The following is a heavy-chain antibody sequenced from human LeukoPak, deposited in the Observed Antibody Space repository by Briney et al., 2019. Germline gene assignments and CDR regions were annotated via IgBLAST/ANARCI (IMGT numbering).Heavy chain of an antibody. CDR3: VTGNRFDF. CDR1: GFTFSDHD. CDR2: TRNKANSYTT. Sequence: PGGSLRLSCAASGFTFSDHDMDWVRQAPGKGLERVGRTRNKANSYTTEYAASVKGRFTISRHDSKNSLYLQMNSLKTEDTAVYHCVTGNRFDFWGQGTLVTVSS. V-gene: IGHV3-72*01. J-gene: IGHJ4*02. D-gene: IGHD1-20*01.